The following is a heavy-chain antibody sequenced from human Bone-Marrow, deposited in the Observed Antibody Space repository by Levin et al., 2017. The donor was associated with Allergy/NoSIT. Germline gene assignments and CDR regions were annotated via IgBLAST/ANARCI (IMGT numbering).Heavy chain of an antibody. CDR3: AKDRSGSYYNAFDM. J-gene: IGHJ3*02. Sequence: SCAVSGFTFNNYAMSWVRQAPGKGLEWVSALSGGGSSTYYADSVKGRFTISSDNSKKTLYLQMDSLRAEDTAVYYCAKDRSGSYYNAFDMWGQGTMVTVSS. D-gene: IGHD3-10*01. CDR2: LSGGGSST. CDR1: GFTFNNYA. V-gene: IGHV3-23*01.